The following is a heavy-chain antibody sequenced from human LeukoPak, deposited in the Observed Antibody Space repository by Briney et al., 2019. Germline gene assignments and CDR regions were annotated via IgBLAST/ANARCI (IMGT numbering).Heavy chain of an antibody. Sequence: PSETLSLTCSVSGGSINHYYGTWIRQPPGRGLEWIGFIYYTGTTNYNPSLKSRVTISVDTSKNQFSLKLSSVTAADTAVYYCARYNTVNRGFSAVDLWGQGTPVTVSS. CDR3: ARYNTVNRGFSAVDL. V-gene: IGHV4-59*01. CDR2: IYYTGTT. D-gene: IGHD3-10*01. CDR1: GGSINHYY. J-gene: IGHJ5*02.